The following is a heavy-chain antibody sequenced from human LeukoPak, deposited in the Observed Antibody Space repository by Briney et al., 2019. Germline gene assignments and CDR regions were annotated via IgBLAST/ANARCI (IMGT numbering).Heavy chain of an antibody. J-gene: IGHJ3*02. CDR1: GGSISSGSYY. CDR3: ASYNSSYYWDDAFDI. Sequence: SETLSLTCTVSGGSISSGSYYGSWIRQPAGKGLEWIGRIYTSGSTKYNPSLKSRVTISVDTSKNQFSLKLSSVPAADTAVYYCASYNSSYYWDDAFDIWGQGTMVTVSS. D-gene: IGHD3-22*01. CDR2: IYTSGST. V-gene: IGHV4-61*02.